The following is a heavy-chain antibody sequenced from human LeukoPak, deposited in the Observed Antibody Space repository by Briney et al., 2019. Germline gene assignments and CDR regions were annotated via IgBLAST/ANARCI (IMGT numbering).Heavy chain of an antibody. CDR1: GLTFSTYT. D-gene: IGHD6-19*01. CDR3: AREYRSAWTSFDY. J-gene: IGHJ4*02. CDR2: ISSDGRNK. Sequence: GGSLRLSCAASGLTFSTYTMNWVRQAPGKGLEWVSFISSDGRNKYYADAAKGRFTISRDNSESTLFLQMNSLRAEDTAVYYCAREYRSAWTSFDYWGQGTLVTVSS. V-gene: IGHV3-30*04.